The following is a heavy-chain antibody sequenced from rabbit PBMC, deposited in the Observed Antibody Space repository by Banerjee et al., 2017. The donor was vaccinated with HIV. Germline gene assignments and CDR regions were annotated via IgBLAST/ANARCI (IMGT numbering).Heavy chain of an antibody. D-gene: IGHD4-1*01. CDR3: VRGGYYISGWKFNL. V-gene: IGHV1S43*01. CDR2: IYTNGGST. Sequence: QEQLKETGGGLVQPGGSLTLSCKASGFSFSNKYVMCWVRQAPGKGLELIACIYTNGGSTWYASCVNGRFTISRSTSLNTVTLQMTSLTAADTATYFCVRGGYYISGWKFNLWGPGTLVTVS. J-gene: IGHJ4*01. CDR1: GFSFSNKYV.